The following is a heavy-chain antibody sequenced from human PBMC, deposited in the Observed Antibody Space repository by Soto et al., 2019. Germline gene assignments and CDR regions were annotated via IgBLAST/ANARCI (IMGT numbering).Heavy chain of an antibody. CDR1: GFSLSNARMG. V-gene: IGHV2-26*01. CDR2: IFSNDEK. Sequence: SGPTLVNPTETLTLTCTVSGFSLSNARMGVSWIRQPPGKALEWLAHIFSNDEKSYSTSLKSRLTISKDTSKSQVVLTMTNMDPVDTATYYCAHRRKPDGGYGWLDPWGQGTLVTVS. J-gene: IGHJ5*02. D-gene: IGHD5-12*01. CDR3: AHRRKPDGGYGWLDP.